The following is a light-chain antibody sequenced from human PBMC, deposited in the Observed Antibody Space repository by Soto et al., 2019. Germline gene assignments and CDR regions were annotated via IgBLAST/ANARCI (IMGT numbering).Light chain of an antibody. CDR3: CSYAGSSTSLV. CDR2: EGS. CDR1: SSDVGSYNL. Sequence: QSALTQPASVSGSPGQSMTISCTGTSSDVGSYNLVSWYQQHPGKAPKLMIYEGSKRPSGVSNRFSGSKSGNTASLTISGLQAEDEADYYCCSYAGSSTSLVFGGGTKLTVL. J-gene: IGLJ2*01. V-gene: IGLV2-23*01.